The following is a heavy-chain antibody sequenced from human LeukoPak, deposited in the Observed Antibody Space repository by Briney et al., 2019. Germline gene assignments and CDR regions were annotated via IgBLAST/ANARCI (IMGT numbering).Heavy chain of an antibody. CDR2: MNQDGSVK. CDR3: AELLGHLATFAY. V-gene: IGHV3-7*01. J-gene: IGHJ4*02. Sequence: GGSLSLSCAASGFTLSRSGVTWVRQAPGKGRAWVASMNQDGSVKHYMDSVKGRFTISKDNTNNSLFLQMNRLRAEGTAVYFFAELLGHLATFAYGGQETLVPVPS. D-gene: IGHD3-10*01. CDR1: GFTLSRSG.